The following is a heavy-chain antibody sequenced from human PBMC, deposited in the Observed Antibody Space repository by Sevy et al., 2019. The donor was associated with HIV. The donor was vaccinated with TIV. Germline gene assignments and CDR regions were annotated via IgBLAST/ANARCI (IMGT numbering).Heavy chain of an antibody. J-gene: IGHJ4*02. D-gene: IGHD2-15*01. V-gene: IGHV3-49*03. CDR1: GFTFGDYA. CDR3: TRDGVVAATGFEY. CDR2: IRSKAYGGTT. Sequence: GGSLRLSCTASGFTFGDYAMSWFRQAPGKGLEWVGFIRSKAYGGTTEYAASVKGRFTISRDDSKSIAYLQMNSLKTEDTAVYYCTRDGVVAATGFEYWGQGTLGTVSS.